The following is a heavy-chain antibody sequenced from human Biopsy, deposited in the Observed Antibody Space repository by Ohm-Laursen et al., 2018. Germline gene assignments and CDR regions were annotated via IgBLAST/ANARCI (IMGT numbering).Heavy chain of an antibody. Sequence: SLRLPCTASGFAFSYYGLHWVRQAPGKGLQRVAVMWSDGINKNYADSVKGRFTVSRDNSNNVLYLQMSSLRGEDSAVYYCARDDDTTGHYMILNHWGQGTLVTVSS. CDR3: ARDDDTTGHYMILNH. V-gene: IGHV3-33*01. CDR1: GFAFSYYG. J-gene: IGHJ5*02. D-gene: IGHD3-9*01. CDR2: MWSDGINK.